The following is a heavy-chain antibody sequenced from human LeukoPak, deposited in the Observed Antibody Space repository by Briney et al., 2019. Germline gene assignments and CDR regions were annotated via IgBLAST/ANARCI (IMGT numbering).Heavy chain of an antibody. CDR3: ARDLREHGVFDI. Sequence: GGSLRPSCAASGFTVSSNYMSWVRQAPGKGLEWVSEIYSDGSTYYAASVKGRFSISRDNSKNTVFLQMSSLRAEDTAIYYCARDLREHGVFDIWGQGTMVTVSS. CDR1: GFTVSSNY. D-gene: IGHD1-26*01. V-gene: IGHV3-53*01. J-gene: IGHJ3*02. CDR2: IYSDGST.